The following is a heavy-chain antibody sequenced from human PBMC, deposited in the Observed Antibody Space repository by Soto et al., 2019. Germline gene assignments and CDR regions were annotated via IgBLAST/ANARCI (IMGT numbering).Heavy chain of an antibody. D-gene: IGHD5-12*01. Sequence: GGSLRLSCAASGFTVSSYEMNWVRQAPGKGLDWVSYISSSDDTIYYADSVKGRFTISRDNSKNTLYLQMNSLRAEDTAVYYCAKDLSGYDVFDYWGQGTLVTVS. CDR2: ISSSDDTI. CDR1: GFTVSSYE. CDR3: AKDLSGYDVFDY. V-gene: IGHV3-48*03. J-gene: IGHJ4*02.